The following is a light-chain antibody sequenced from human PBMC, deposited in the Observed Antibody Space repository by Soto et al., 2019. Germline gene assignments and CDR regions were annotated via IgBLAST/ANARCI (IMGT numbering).Light chain of an antibody. V-gene: IGLV2-23*01. CDR2: EGS. J-gene: IGLJ2*01. CDR3: CSYAGSSSVV. CDR1: SSDVGSYNL. Sequence: QSALTQPASVSGSPGQSITISCTGTSSDVGSYNLVSWYQQHPGKAPKLMIYEGSKRPSGVSNRFSASKTGRTASLTISGLQPEDEADYYCCSYAGSSSVVFGGGTQLTVL.